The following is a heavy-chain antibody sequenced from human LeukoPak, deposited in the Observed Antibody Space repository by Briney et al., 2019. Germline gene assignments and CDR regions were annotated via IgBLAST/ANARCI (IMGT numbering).Heavy chain of an antibody. CDR2: IYCSEST. CDR3: AHSSGYYGHDY. CDR1: VGSIHSYY. V-gene: IGHV4-59*07. J-gene: IGHJ4*02. Sequence: PSYTQSLTRTVCVGSIHSYYRIWIPQPPGKALEGVGYIYCSESTNYNPSLKSRVTISVDTSKNQFSLKLSSVTAADTAVYYCAHSSGYYGHDYWGEGTLVTVSS. D-gene: IGHD3-22*01.